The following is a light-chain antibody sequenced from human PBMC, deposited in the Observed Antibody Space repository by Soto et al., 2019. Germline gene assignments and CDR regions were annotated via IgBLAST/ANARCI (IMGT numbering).Light chain of an antibody. CDR3: QQYNTYPLT. CDR1: QSISTW. J-gene: IGKJ4*01. V-gene: IGKV1-5*03. CDR2: KAS. Sequence: DIQMTQSPSTLSASVGDRVTITCRPSQSISTWLAWYQQKPGKAPKLLIYKASNLEGGVPSRFSGSGSGTEFNITISSLQPDDFATYYCQQYNTYPLTFGGGTKV.